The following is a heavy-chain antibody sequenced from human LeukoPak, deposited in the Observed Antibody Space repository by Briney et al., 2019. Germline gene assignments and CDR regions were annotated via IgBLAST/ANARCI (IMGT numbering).Heavy chain of an antibody. J-gene: IGHJ5*02. CDR3: GSTQLLFDGFDP. V-gene: IGHV3-23*01. Sequence: PGGSLTPSCAASGFTFSSFSMRCVSQPPGEGREWVSSIIGSGGRTYYADSVKGRFTISRDTSKNTLYQQMNSLRAEETAVYYCGSTQLLFDGFDPWGQGTLVTVSS. CDR2: IIGSGGRT. CDR1: GFTFSSFS. D-gene: IGHD2-2*01.